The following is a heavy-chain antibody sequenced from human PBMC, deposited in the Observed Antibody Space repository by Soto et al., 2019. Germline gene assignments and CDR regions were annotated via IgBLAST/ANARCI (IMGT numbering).Heavy chain of an antibody. CDR3: ARDLDIVVVPAASEGPRGYYYYYGMDV. Sequence: GASVKVSCKASGYTFTGYYMHWVRQAPGQGLEWIGWINPNSGGTNYAQKLQGWVTMTRDTSISTAYMELSRLRSDDTAVYYCARDLDIVVVPAASEGPRGYYYYYGMDVWGQGTTVTVSS. J-gene: IGHJ6*02. CDR1: GYTFTGYY. CDR2: INPNSGGT. D-gene: IGHD2-2*03. V-gene: IGHV1-2*04.